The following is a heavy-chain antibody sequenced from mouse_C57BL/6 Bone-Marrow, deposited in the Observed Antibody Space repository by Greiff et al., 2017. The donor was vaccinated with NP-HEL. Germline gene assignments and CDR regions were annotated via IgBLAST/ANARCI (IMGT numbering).Heavy chain of an antibody. CDR1: GFNIKDDY. CDR2: IDPENGDT. D-gene: IGHD1-1*01. J-gene: IGHJ4*01. CDR3: TTPLNYYGSSSWAMDY. Sequence: VHVKQSGAELVRPGASVKLSCTASGFNIKDDYMHWVKQRPEQGLEWIGWIDPENGDTEYASKFQGKATITADTSSNTAYLQLSSLTSEDTAVYYGTTPLNYYGSSSWAMDYWGQGTSVTVSS. V-gene: IGHV14-4*01.